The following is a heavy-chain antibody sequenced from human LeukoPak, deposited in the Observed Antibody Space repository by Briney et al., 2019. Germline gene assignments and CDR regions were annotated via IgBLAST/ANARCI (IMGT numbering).Heavy chain of an antibody. V-gene: IGHV4-34*01. J-gene: IGHJ6*02. CDR1: GGSFSGYY. D-gene: IGHD3-3*01. CDR3: ARARPWRFTIFAVVPPNYYYGMDV. Sequence: PSETLSLTCAGYGGSFSGYYWSWIRQPPGKGLEWIGEINHSGSTNYNPSLKSRVTISVDTSKNQFSLKLSSVTAADTAVYYCARARPWRFTIFAVVPPNYYYGMDVWGQGTTVTVSS. CDR2: INHSGST.